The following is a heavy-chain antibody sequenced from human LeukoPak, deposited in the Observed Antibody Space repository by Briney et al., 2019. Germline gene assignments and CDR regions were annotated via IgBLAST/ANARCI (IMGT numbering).Heavy chain of an antibody. CDR3: ARDPRIQLWLRGSYYFDY. V-gene: IGHV3-30*03. Sequence: GGSLRLSCAASGFTFSDYYMSWIRQAPGKGLEWVAVISYDGSNKYYADSVKGRFTISRDNSKNTLYLQMNSLRAEDTAVYYCARDPRIQLWLRGSYYFDYWGQGTLVTVSS. J-gene: IGHJ4*02. CDR1: GFTFSDYY. D-gene: IGHD5-18*01. CDR2: ISYDGSNK.